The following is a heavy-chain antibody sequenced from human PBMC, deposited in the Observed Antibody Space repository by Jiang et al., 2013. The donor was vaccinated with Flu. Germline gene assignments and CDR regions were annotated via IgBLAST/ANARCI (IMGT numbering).Heavy chain of an antibody. V-gene: IGHV1-18*01. CDR2: ISPYNGFT. D-gene: IGHD2-8*02. J-gene: IGHJ4*02. CDR3: ARVSGGAPVYYFDY. CDR1: SHG. Sequence: SHGINWVRQAPGHGLEWMGWISPYNGFTNYAQNLQGRVTMTTDTPTSTAYMELRSLRSDDTAVYFCARVSGGAPVYYFDYWGQGVLVTVSS.